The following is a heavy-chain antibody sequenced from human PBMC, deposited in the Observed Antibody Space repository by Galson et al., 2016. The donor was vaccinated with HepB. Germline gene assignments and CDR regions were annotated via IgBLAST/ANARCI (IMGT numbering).Heavy chain of an antibody. D-gene: IGHD1-1*01. CDR1: GFIFSSSA. CDR2: ISYDGRIN. Sequence: SLRLSCAASGFIFSSSAMHWVRQAPGKGLEWVAVISYDGRINYYAASVKGRFTISRDISKTTLYLQMHSLRAEDTAVYYCARGQLTDYYDYWGPGTLVTVSS. V-gene: IGHV3-30*04. CDR3: ARGQLTDYYDY. J-gene: IGHJ4*02.